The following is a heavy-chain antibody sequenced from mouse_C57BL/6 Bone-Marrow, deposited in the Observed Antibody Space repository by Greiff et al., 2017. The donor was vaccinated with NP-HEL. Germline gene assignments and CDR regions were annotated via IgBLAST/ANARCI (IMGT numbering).Heavy chain of an antibody. D-gene: IGHD1-1*01. J-gene: IGHJ2*01. Sequence: LQESGAELMKPGASVKLSCKATGYTFTGYWIEWVKQRPGHGLEWIGEILPGSGSTNYNEKFKGKAPFTADTSSNTAYIQLSSLTTEYSAIYYCSRGGGYYCSNYPYYFDYWGQGTTLTVSS. CDR1: GYTFTGYW. V-gene: IGHV1-9*01. CDR3: SRGGGYYCSNYPYYFDY. CDR2: ILPGSGST.